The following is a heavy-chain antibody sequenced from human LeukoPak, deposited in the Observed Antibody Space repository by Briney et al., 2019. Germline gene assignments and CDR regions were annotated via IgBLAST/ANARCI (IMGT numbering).Heavy chain of an antibody. CDR1: RFTFSSYG. CDR2: ISSSSSYI. D-gene: IGHD5-24*01. Sequence: PGGSLRLSCAASRFTFSSYGMHWVRQAPGKGLEWVSSISSSSSYIYYADSVKGRFTISRDNAKNSLYLQMNSLRAEDTAVYYCARAVGYNGFLDYWGQGTLVTVSS. V-gene: IGHV3-21*01. J-gene: IGHJ4*02. CDR3: ARAVGYNGFLDY.